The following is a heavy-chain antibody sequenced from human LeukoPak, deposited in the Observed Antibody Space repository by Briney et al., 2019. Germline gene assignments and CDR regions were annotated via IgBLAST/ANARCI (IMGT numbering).Heavy chain of an antibody. CDR1: GDSLYY. D-gene: IGHD3-16*01. J-gene: IGHJ4*02. V-gene: IGHV4-39*01. CDR3: ARHHTSSKPIDY. Sequence: MPSETLSLTCTVSGDSLYYWGWIRQPPGKGLEWIGSVYSTGHTNYNLSLKSRVTMSIDTSKNQLSLKLTSVTAADTAKYYCARHHTSSKPIDYWGQGTLVTVSS. CDR2: VYSTGHT.